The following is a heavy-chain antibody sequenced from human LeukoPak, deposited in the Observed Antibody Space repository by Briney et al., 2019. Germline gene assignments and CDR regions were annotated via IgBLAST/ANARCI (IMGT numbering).Heavy chain of an antibody. D-gene: IGHD2-21*02. Sequence: GASVKVSCKASGDTFTSYYMHWVRQAPGQGLEWMGIINPSGGSTSYAQKFQGRVTMTRDMSTSTVYMELSSLRSEDTAVYYCATDLAYCGGDCYSGDYWGQGTLVTVSS. V-gene: IGHV1-46*01. J-gene: IGHJ4*02. CDR3: ATDLAYCGGDCYSGDY. CDR1: GDTFTSYY. CDR2: INPSGGST.